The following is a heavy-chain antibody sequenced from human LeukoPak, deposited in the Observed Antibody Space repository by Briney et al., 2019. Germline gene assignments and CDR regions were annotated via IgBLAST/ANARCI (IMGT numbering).Heavy chain of an antibody. V-gene: IGHV3-30*01. CDR1: GFTFSSYA. CDR3: ARGRGELLSFDY. J-gene: IGHJ4*02. Sequence: GGSLRLSCAASGFTFSSYAMHWVRQAPGKGLEWVAVISYDGSNKYYADSVKGRFTISRDNSKNTLYLQMNSLRAEDTAVYYCARGRGELLSFDYWGQGTLVTVSS. CDR2: ISYDGSNK. D-gene: IGHD3-10*01.